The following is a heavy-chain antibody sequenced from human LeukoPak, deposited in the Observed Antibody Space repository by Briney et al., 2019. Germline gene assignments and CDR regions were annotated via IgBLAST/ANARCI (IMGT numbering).Heavy chain of an antibody. CDR2: IYYSGST. Sequence: SETLSLTCTVSGGSISSYYWSWIRQPPGKGLEWIGYIYYSGSTNYNPSLKSRVTMSVDTSKNQFSLKLSSVTAADTAVYYCAREVREGYFDYWGQGTLVTVSS. V-gene: IGHV4-59*12. J-gene: IGHJ4*02. D-gene: IGHD3-10*01. CDR1: GGSISSYY. CDR3: AREVREGYFDY.